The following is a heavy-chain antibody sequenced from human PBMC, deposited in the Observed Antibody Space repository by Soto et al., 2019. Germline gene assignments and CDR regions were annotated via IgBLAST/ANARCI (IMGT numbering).Heavy chain of an antibody. CDR2: IYYSGST. Sequence: SETLSLTCTVSGGSISSYYWSWIRQPPGKGLEWIGYIYYSGSTNYNPSLKSRVTISVDTSKNQFSLKLSSVTAADTAVYYCASFTMVRGYWGQGTLVTVSS. D-gene: IGHD3-10*01. J-gene: IGHJ4*02. V-gene: IGHV4-59*01. CDR1: GGSISSYY. CDR3: ASFTMVRGY.